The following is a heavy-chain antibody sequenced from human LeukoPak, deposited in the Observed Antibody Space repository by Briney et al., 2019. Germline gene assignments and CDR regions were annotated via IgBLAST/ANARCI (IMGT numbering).Heavy chain of an antibody. CDR1: GFAFSNCD. V-gene: IGHV3-30*02. D-gene: IGHD6-13*01. Sequence: GGSLRLSCGAYGFAFSNCDMHWVRQAPGKGLEWVAFIRYGGSDKYYVDSVKGRFIISRDNSNNILYLQMNSLTADDTALYYCGKNRLGQQYADAFEIWGQGTMV. CDR2: IRYGGSDK. J-gene: IGHJ3*02. CDR3: GKNRLGQQYADAFEI.